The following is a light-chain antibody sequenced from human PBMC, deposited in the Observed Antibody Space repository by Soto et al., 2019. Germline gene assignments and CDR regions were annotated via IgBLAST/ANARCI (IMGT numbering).Light chain of an antibody. J-gene: IGKJ1*01. Sequence: DIQITQSPSFLSASVPEKFNSTCRATESVSKRLAWYQEKPGNPPRPLIYDASTLESGVPSRFSGSGSGTEFTLTISSLQADDFAIYYCQQYNSYSWTFGQGTKVDIK. V-gene: IGKV1-5*01. CDR3: QQYNSYSWT. CDR1: ESVSKR. CDR2: DAS.